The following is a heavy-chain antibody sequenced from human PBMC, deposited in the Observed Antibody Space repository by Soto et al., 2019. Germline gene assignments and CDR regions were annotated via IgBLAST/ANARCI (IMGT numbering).Heavy chain of an antibody. J-gene: IGHJ4*02. Sequence: QVQLVESGGGVVQPGRSLRLSCAVSGFTFSDYGMHWVRQAPGKGLEWVAVISYDGSEKYYADSVKGRFTISRDSSKNTLYLEMNSLRAEDTAVYYCAKYVLRRGYQYYFDHWGQGTLVTVSS. D-gene: IGHD4-17*01. CDR3: AKYVLRRGYQYYFDH. V-gene: IGHV3-30*18. CDR1: GFTFSDYG. CDR2: ISYDGSEK.